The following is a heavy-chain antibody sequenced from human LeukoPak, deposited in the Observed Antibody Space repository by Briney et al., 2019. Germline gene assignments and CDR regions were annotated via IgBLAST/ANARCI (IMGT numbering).Heavy chain of an antibody. J-gene: IGHJ6*03. Sequence: GGSLRLSCAASGFTFTSYEMNWVRQAPGKGLEWVSYISSSGTTIYYADSLKGRFTISRDNAKISLYLQMNSLRAEDTAVYYCARPRYYGGMDVWGKGTTVTVSS. CDR3: ARPRYYGGMDV. D-gene: IGHD4-17*01. CDR2: ISSSGTTI. V-gene: IGHV3-48*03. CDR1: GFTFTSYE.